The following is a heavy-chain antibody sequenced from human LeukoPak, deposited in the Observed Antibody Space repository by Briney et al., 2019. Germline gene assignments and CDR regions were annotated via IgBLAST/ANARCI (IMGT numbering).Heavy chain of an antibody. J-gene: IGHJ6*02. V-gene: IGHV3-30*18. Sequence: PGGSLRLSCAASGFTFSSYGMHWVRQAPGKGLDWVAVISYDGSNEYYADSVKGRFTISRDNSKNTLYLQMNSLRAEDTAMYYCAKDRSIAAAGRGVYGMDVWGQGTTVTVSS. CDR2: ISYDGSNE. CDR1: GFTFSSYG. D-gene: IGHD6-13*01. CDR3: AKDRSIAAAGRGVYGMDV.